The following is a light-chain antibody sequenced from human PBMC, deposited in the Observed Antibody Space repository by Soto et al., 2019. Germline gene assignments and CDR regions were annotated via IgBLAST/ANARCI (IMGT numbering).Light chain of an antibody. Sequence: QPVLTQAPSVSGAPGQRVTISCTGSRSNIGAGYDVHWYQQLPGTAPKLLIYGNSNRPSGVPDRFSGSKSGTSASLAITGLQAEDEADYYCQSYDSSLSGSVVFGGGTKLTVL. CDR2: GNS. J-gene: IGLJ2*01. CDR1: RSNIGAGYD. V-gene: IGLV1-40*01. CDR3: QSYDSSLSGSVV.